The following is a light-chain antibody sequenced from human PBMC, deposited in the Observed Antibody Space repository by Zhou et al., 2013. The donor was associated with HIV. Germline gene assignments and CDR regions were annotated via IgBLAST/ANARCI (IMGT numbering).Light chain of an antibody. Sequence: DIQMTQSPSSLSASVGDTVTIACRASQGIGDFLAWYQQKPGSVPNVLIYASSTLHSGVSSRFSGSGSGTDFTLTISDLQPEDVGTYYCQQYDNLPPLVTFGPGTKVEIK. V-gene: IGKV1-27*01. CDR2: ASS. J-gene: IGKJ3*01. CDR1: QGIGDF. CDR3: QQYDNLPPLVT.